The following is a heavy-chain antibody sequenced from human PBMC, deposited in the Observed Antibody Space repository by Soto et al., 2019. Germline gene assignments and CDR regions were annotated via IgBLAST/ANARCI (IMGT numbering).Heavy chain of an antibody. Sequence: QVQLVQSGAEVKKPGSSVKVSCKASGGTFSNYAITWVRQAPGQGLEWLGRIIPIFGTRDYAQKFQGRVTISADESTTRAYMELSSLRSDDTAGYYCAKDGGREGLFGNWLDPGGQGTRVTASS. D-gene: IGHD2-15*01. CDR1: GGTFSNYA. CDR3: AKDGGREGLFGNWLDP. J-gene: IGHJ5*02. V-gene: IGHV1-69*15. CDR2: IIPIFGTR.